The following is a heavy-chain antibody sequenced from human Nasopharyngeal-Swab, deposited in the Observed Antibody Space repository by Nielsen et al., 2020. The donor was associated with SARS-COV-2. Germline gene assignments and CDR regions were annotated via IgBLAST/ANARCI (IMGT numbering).Heavy chain of an antibody. CDR3: ARSGPYYYDSSGYRHGGAFDI. CDR2: IWYDGSNK. V-gene: IGHV3-33*01. J-gene: IGHJ3*02. D-gene: IGHD3-22*01. Sequence: VRQAPGKGLEWGGVIWYDGSNKYYADSVKGRFTISRDNSKNTLYLQMNSLRAEDTAVYYCARSGPYYYDSSGYRHGGAFDIWGQGTMVTVSS.